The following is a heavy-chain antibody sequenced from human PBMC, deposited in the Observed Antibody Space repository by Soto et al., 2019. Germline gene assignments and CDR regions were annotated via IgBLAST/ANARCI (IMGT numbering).Heavy chain of an antibody. CDR1: GFTFSSYA. J-gene: IGHJ4*02. D-gene: IGHD3-10*01. CDR3: AKGYHYYGSGGPFDFDY. Sequence: GGSLRLSCAASGFTFSSYAMSWVRQAPGKGLEWVSAISGSGGSTYYADSVKGRFTISRDNSKNTLYLQMNSLRAEDTAVYYCAKGYHYYGSGGPFDFDYWGQGTLVTVSS. V-gene: IGHV3-23*01. CDR2: ISGSGGST.